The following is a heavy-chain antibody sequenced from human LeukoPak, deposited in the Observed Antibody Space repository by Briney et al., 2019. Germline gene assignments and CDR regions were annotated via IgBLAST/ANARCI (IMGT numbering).Heavy chain of an antibody. Sequence: SETLSLTCTVSGGSISSYYWSWIRQPPGKGLEWIGYIYYSGSTNYNPPLKSRVTISVDTSKNQFSLKLSSVTAADTAVYYCARQGIDYYDSSGYAHWGQGTLVTVSP. CDR1: GGSISSYY. V-gene: IGHV4-59*08. J-gene: IGHJ4*02. D-gene: IGHD3-22*01. CDR3: ARQGIDYYDSSGYAH. CDR2: IYYSGST.